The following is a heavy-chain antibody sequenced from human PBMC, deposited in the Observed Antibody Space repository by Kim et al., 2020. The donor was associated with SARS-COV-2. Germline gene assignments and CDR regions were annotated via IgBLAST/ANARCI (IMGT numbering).Heavy chain of an antibody. Sequence: GGSLRLSCAASGFTFSTYSMHWVRQAPGKGLEWVALISYDGNNKYYADSVKGRFTISRDNSKNTLYLQLNSLRAEDTALYYCAKETSPDAFDVWGQGTMVTVSP. CDR3: AKETSPDAFDV. CDR2: ISYDGNNK. CDR1: GFTFSTYS. V-gene: IGHV3-30-3*01. J-gene: IGHJ3*01.